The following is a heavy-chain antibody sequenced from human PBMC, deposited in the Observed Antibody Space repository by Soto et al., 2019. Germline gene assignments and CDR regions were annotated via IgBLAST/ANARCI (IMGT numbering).Heavy chain of an antibody. V-gene: IGHV6-1*01. J-gene: IGHJ6*02. Sequence: PSQTLSLTCVGSGDTVSSNSVAWDWVRQSPSRGLEWLGRTYYRSRWYSDYAVAVRSRIDINADTSKNKVSLQLNSVTPEDTAVYYCPRSEEDSDYYYSGMDVWCPGTTVTVSS. CDR2: TYYRSRWYS. D-gene: IGHD2-15*01. CDR3: PRSEEDSDYYYSGMDV. CDR1: GDTVSSNSVA.